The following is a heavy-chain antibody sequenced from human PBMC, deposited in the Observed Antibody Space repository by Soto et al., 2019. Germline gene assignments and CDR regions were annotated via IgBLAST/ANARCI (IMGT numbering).Heavy chain of an antibody. Sequence: GGSLRLSCAASGFTFSSYAMHWVRQAPGKGLEWVAVISHDGSNKYYADSVKGRFTISRDNSMNTLDLQMNSLRAEDTAVYYCARTLGIATAGSHYGGQGSLVTVSS. CDR3: ARTLGIATAGSHY. CDR2: ISHDGSNK. D-gene: IGHD6-13*01. V-gene: IGHV3-30-3*01. CDR1: GFTFSSYA. J-gene: IGHJ4*02.